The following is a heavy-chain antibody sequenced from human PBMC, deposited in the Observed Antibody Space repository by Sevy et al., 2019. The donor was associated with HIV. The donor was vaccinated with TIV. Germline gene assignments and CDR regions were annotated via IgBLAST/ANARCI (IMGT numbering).Heavy chain of an antibody. D-gene: IGHD3-3*01. CDR2: IYTSGST. Sequence: SETLSLTCTVSGGSISSYYWSWIRQPAGKGLEWIGLIYTSGSTNYNPSLKSRVTISVDTSKNQFSLKLSSVTAADTAVYYCARGAIFGVVIISDAFDIWGQGTMVTVSS. J-gene: IGHJ3*02. CDR3: ARGAIFGVVIISDAFDI. V-gene: IGHV4-4*07. CDR1: GGSISSYY.